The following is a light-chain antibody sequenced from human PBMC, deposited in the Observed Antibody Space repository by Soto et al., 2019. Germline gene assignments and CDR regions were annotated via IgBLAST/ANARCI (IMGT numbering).Light chain of an antibody. J-gene: IGKJ5*01. CDR2: GTS. CDR1: QSVASN. CDR3: QHYNNWPIT. V-gene: IGKV3-15*01. Sequence: EIVIRQSPASLSVAAVGSVTLSCRASQSVASNLAWYQQKPGQAPRLLIYGTSTRATGVPARFSGSGSGTDFTLTISSLQAADFAVYHCQHYNNWPITFGQGTRLEI.